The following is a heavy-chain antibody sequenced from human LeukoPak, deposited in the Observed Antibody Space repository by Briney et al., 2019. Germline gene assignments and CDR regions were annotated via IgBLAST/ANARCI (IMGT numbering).Heavy chain of an antibody. CDR3: AKVVQYTASTGTGLDY. Sequence: SGGSLRLSCAASGFTFSNYGMQWVRQAPGKGLDWVAVIWYDGSYNYYADSVKGRFTISRDNSKNTLYLQMNSLRAEDTAVYYCAKVVQYTASTGTGLDYWGQGTLVTVSS. CDR2: IWYDGSYN. J-gene: IGHJ4*02. V-gene: IGHV3-33*06. CDR1: GFTFSNYG. D-gene: IGHD6-13*01.